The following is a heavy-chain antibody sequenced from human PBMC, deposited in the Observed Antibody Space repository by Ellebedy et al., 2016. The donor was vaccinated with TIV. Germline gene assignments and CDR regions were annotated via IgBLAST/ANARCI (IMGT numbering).Heavy chain of an antibody. CDR3: ARRQRGGSGISL. D-gene: IGHD3-10*01. Sequence: MPSETLSLTCSVSGGSISSSSYYWDWIRQSPGEGLEWIGTVYYNGNPFYNPSLKSRVTISLHTSKRQFSLTLSSVTAADTALYYCARRQRGGSGISLWGQGTQVTVSS. CDR1: GGSISSSSYY. J-gene: IGHJ4*02. V-gene: IGHV4-39*07. CDR2: VYYNGNP.